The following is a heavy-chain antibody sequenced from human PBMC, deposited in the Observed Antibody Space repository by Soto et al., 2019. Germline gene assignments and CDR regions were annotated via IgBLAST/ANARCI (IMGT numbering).Heavy chain of an antibody. V-gene: IGHV3-23*01. J-gene: IGHJ3*02. CDR1: GYTFSNYA. CDR3: TKHLLSKKNQRRWADAFHI. CDR2: VTGRSSST. D-gene: IGHD2-2*01. Sequence: EVRLLESGGGLVQPGGSLRLSCVASGYTFSNYAMSWVRQAPGKGLEWVSVVTGRSSSTYYADSVEGRFISSRDNSRNTLFLQMHSLGAEDTAVYYFTKHLLSKKNQRRWADAFHIWGQGKILTVSS.